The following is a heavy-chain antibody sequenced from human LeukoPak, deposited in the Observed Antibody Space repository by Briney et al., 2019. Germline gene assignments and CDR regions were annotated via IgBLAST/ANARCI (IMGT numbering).Heavy chain of an antibody. CDR2: IGTAGDT. V-gene: IGHV3-13*04. D-gene: IGHD3-10*01. CDR1: GFSFSSYA. CDR3: ARGRGWGTFDI. J-gene: IGHJ3*02. Sequence: PGGYLRLSCAASGFSFSSYATHWVRQGTGKGLEWVSAIGTAGDTYYPGSVKGRCTTSRENAKNSLYLQMNSLRVGDTAVYYCARGRGWGTFDIWGQGTMVTVSS.